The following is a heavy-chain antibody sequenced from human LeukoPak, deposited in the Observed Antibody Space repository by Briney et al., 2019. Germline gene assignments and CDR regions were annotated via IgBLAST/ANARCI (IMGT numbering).Heavy chain of an antibody. CDR3: ARVRWFGELSSTYYYGMDV. J-gene: IGHJ6*02. V-gene: IGHV1-69*13. CDR2: IIPIFGTA. Sequence: ASVKVSCKASGGTFSNYAISWVRQAPGQGLEWMGGIIPIFGTANYAQKFQGRVTITADESTSTAYMELSSLRSEDTAVYYCARVRWFGELSSTYYYGMDVWGQGTTVTVSS. D-gene: IGHD3-10*01. CDR1: GGTFSNYA.